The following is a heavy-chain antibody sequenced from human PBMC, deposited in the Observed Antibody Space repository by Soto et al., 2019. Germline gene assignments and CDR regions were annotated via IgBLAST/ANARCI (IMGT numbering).Heavy chain of an antibody. CDR1: GFTFSSNW. J-gene: IGHJ4*02. CDR3: ARGSSSWYVSFDY. V-gene: IGHV3-74*01. Sequence: GGSLRLSCAASGFTFSSNWMHWVRQAPGKGLVWVSRINSDGSITSYADSVKGQFTISRDNAKNTLYLQMNSLRADDTAVYYCARGSSSWYVSFDYWGQGMLVTVSS. D-gene: IGHD6-13*01. CDR2: INSDGSIT.